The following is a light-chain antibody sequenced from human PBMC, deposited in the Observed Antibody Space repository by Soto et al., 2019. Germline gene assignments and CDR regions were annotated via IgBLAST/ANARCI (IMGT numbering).Light chain of an antibody. V-gene: IGKV1-5*03. CDR1: QSISSW. J-gene: IGKJ1*01. CDR2: KAS. Sequence: DLQMTQSPSTLSASVGDRVTITCRASQSISSWMAWYQQKPGRAPKVLIYKASTLESRVPSRFSGSGSGTEFTLTISTLQPDDFATYYCQQYNGYPWTFGQGTKVEIK. CDR3: QQYNGYPWT.